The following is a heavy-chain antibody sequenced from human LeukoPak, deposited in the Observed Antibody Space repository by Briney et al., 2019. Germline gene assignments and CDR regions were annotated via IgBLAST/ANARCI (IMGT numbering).Heavy chain of an antibody. CDR3: VRDVSDENDSASRMHLDS. CDR1: GFTFSNYW. CDR2: IKKEGREK. J-gene: IGHJ4*02. D-gene: IGHD2-15*01. Sequence: KPGGSLRLSCAASGFTFSNYWMTWVRQAPGKGLEWVANIKKEGREKHYVDSVKGRFAISRDNARNSLFLQMNSLRAEDTAVYYCVRDVSDENDSASRMHLDSWGQGTLVSVSS. V-gene: IGHV3-7*01.